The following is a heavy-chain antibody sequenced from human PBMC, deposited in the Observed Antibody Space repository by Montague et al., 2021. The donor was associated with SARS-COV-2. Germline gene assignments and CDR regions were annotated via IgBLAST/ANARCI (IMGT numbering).Heavy chain of an antibody. CDR1: GFTFSSYA. J-gene: IGHJ6*02. Sequence: SLRLSCAASGFTFSSYAMHWVRQAPGKGLEWVAVISYDGSNKYYADSVKGRFTISRDNSKNTLYLQMNSLRAEDTAVYYCARDLLSYYCGMDVWGQGTTVTVSS. CDR2: ISYDGSNK. V-gene: IGHV3-30*04. CDR3: ARDLLSYYCGMDV.